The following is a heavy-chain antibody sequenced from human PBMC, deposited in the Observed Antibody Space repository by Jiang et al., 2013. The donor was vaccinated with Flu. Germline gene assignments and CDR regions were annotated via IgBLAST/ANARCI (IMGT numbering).Heavy chain of an antibody. V-gene: IGHV1-18*01. J-gene: IGHJ6*02. D-gene: IGHD2/OR15-2a*01. CDR2: INDNNGNT. Sequence: SGAEVKKPGASMKVSCKTSGYTFAANGITWVRQAPGQGLEWMGWINDNNGNTNYAQKFQGRVTMTTNTFTRTAYLELRSLTSDDTAMYYCARGTPKSPLLSGAAQHFGLDVWGQGTSVTVSS. CDR1: GYTFAANG. CDR3: ARGTPKSPLLSGAAQHFGLDV.